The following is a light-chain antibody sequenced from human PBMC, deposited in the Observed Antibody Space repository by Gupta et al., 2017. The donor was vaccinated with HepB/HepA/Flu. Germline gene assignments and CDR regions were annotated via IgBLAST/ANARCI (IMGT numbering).Light chain of an antibody. CDR1: QSVNRH. Sequence: DIQMTQSPSSLSAFVGDRVTITCRASQSVNRHLNWYQQKPGKAPKILIYTASNWQGGVPSRFSGSGAGTDVTLTINGRQQEDFATYYCQAGDLNLSQTFGGGTKVEIK. CDR3: QAGDLNLSQT. V-gene: IGKV1-39*01. CDR2: TAS. J-gene: IGKJ4*01.